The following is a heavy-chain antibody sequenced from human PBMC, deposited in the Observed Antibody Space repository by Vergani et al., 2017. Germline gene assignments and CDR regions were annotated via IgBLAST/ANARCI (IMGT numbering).Heavy chain of an antibody. J-gene: IGHJ6*02. V-gene: IGHV5-51*01. D-gene: IGHD2-15*01. CDR3: ARHRGWGLVVVAATPWYYYYGMDV. CDR1: RYSFTNYW. CDR2: IHPADSDT. Sequence: EVQLVQSGAEVKKPGESLKISCQISRYSFTNYWIGWVRQMPGKGLEWMGIIHPADSDTRYSPSFQGQVTISVDKSISTAYLQRSSLRASDSAMYYCARHRGWGLVVVAATPWYYYYGMDVWGQGTTVTVSS.